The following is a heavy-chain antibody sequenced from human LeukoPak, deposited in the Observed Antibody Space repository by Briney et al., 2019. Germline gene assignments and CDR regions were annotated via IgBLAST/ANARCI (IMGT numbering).Heavy chain of an antibody. CDR3: ARDAIGFGELFTLYFDY. CDR1: GFTFSSYE. J-gene: IGHJ4*02. CDR2: ISSSGSTI. Sequence: PGGSLRLSCAASGFTFSSYEMNWVRQAPGKGLEWVSYISSSGSTIYYADSVKGRFTISRDNSKNTLYLQMNSLRAEDTAVYYCARDAIGFGELFTLYFDYWGQGTLVTVSS. D-gene: IGHD3-10*01. V-gene: IGHV3-48*03.